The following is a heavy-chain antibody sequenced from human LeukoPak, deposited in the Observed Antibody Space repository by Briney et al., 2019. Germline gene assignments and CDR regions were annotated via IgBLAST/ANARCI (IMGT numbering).Heavy chain of an antibody. CDR3: ARRDPFDY. CDR2: ISSDSGTI. V-gene: IGHV3-48*02. J-gene: IGHJ4*02. CDR1: GGSISSSSYY. Sequence: ETLSLTCTVSGGSISSSSYYWGWVRQAPGKGLEWISFISSDSGTIYYADSVKGRFTISRNNAANSLYLQMNNLRDEDTAVYYCARRDPFDYWGQGTMVTVSS.